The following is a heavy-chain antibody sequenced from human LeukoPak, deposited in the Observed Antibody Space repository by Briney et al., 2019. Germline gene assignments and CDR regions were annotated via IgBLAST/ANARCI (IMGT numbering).Heavy chain of an antibody. Sequence: ASVKVSCKAPGGTFSDYAFSWARQAPGQGLEWMGRIIPILDVANYAQNFQGRVTITADISTSTAYMELSSLRSEDTAVYYCARVGYCSGGTCYGRIDYWGQGTLVTVSS. CDR1: GGTFSDYA. CDR3: ARVGYCSGGTCYGRIDY. CDR2: IIPILDVA. J-gene: IGHJ4*02. V-gene: IGHV1-69*04. D-gene: IGHD2-15*01.